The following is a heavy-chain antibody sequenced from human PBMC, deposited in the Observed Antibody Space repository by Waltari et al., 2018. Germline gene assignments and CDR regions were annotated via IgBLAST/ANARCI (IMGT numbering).Heavy chain of an antibody. CDR2: INHSGST. CDR3: ARDSVRYFDWFRSYYYYGMDV. D-gene: IGHD3-9*01. V-gene: IGHV4-34*01. J-gene: IGHJ6*02. Sequence: QVQLQQWGAGLLKPSETLSLTCAVYGGSFSGYYWSWIRQPPGKGLEWIGEINHSGSTNSNPSLKSRVTISVDTSQNQCSLKLSSVTAADTAVYYCARDSVRYFDWFRSYYYYGMDVWGQGTTVTVSS. CDR1: GGSFSGYY.